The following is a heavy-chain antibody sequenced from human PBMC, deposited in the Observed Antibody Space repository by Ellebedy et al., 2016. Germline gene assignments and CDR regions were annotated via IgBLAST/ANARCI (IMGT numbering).Heavy chain of an antibody. Sequence: GESLKISXRGSGYTFSSYWIGWVRQMPGQGLEWMGIIYPGDSDTRYSPSFQGQVTISADKSTSTAYLQWRSLKASDTAMYYCARRQLDPPSPWFGAFDIWGQGTMVTVSS. V-gene: IGHV5-51*01. CDR3: ARRQLDPPSPWFGAFDI. D-gene: IGHD3-10*01. J-gene: IGHJ3*02. CDR2: IYPGDSDT. CDR1: GYTFSSYW.